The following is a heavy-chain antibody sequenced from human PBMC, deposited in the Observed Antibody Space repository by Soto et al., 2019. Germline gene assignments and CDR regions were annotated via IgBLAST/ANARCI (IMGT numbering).Heavy chain of an antibody. CDR1: GFTFSSYA. J-gene: IGHJ6*02. CDR2: ISYDGSNK. Sequence: GGSLRLSCAASGFTFSSYAMHWVRQAPGKGLEWVAVISYDGSNKYYADSVKGRFTISRDNSKNTLYLQMNSLRAEDTAVYYCARETSGRQYPQEDTYYYYYGMDVWGQGTTVTVSS. CDR3: ARETSGRQYPQEDTYYYYYGMDV. V-gene: IGHV3-30-3*01. D-gene: IGHD2-15*01.